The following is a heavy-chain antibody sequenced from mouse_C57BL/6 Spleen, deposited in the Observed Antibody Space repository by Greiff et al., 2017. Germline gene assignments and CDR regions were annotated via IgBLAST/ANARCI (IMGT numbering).Heavy chain of an antibody. D-gene: IGHD1-1*01. CDR1: GYTFTSYW. J-gene: IGHJ1*03. V-gene: IGHV1-72*01. CDR2: IDPNSGGT. Sequence: QVQLQQPGAELVKPGASVKLSCKASGYTFTSYWMHWVKQRPGRGLEWIGRIDPNSGGTKYNEKFKSKATLTVDKPSSTAYMQISSLTSEDSAVXYCARLGYYGSSYWYFDVWGTGTTVTVSS. CDR3: ARLGYYGSSYWYFDV.